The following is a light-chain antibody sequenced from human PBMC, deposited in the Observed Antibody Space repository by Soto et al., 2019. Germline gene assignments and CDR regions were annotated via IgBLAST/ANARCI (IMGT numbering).Light chain of an antibody. CDR1: KVISND. CDR3: LQYNSYPWT. V-gene: IGKV1-17*01. CDR2: AAS. J-gene: IGKJ1*01. Sequence: DIQMTQSPSSLFASVGDRVTITCRASKVISNDLGWYQQKPGKAPKRLIYAASSLQSGVPSRVSGSGSGTEFTLTISSLQPEDFATYYCLQYNSYPWTFGQGTKVEIK.